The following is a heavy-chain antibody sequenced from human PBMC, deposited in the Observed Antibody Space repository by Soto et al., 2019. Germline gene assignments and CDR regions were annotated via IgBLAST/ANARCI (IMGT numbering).Heavy chain of an antibody. D-gene: IGHD4-17*01. CDR2: IIPLFGTA. V-gene: IGHV1-69*13. CDR1: GGTFSTFG. J-gene: IGHJ4*02. Sequence: SVKVSCKASGGTFSTFGISWVRQAPGQGLEWMGGIIPLFGTARYSQKFEDRITITADESTNTVYMDLRSLTSEDTAIYYCANSAPMDAGDKYYYDFWGQGALLTVSS. CDR3: ANSAPMDAGDKYYYDF.